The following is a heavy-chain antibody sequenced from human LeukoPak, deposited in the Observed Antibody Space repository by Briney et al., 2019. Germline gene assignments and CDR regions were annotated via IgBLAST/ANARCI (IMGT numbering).Heavy chain of an antibody. CDR3: ARVVQRYGGNIRSDAFDI. D-gene: IGHD4-23*01. CDR2: IIPIFGTA. V-gene: IGHV1-69*13. J-gene: IGHJ3*02. CDR1: GGTFSSYA. Sequence: SVKVSCKASGGTFSSYAISWVRQAPGQGREWMGGIIPIFGTANYAQKFQGRVTITADESTSTAYMELSSLRSEDTAVYYCARVVQRYGGNIRSDAFDIWGQGTMVTVSS.